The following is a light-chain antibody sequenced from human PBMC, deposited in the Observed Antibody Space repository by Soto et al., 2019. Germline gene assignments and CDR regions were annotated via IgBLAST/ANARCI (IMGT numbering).Light chain of an antibody. Sequence: EIVLTQSPGTLSLSRGERATLSCRASKSVSSSYLASYQQKPGQAPRLLIYGASSWATSIPDRFSGRRSGTDFTLTISSLEPEDFAVYYGQQYGSSPYAFGQGTKVEIK. CDR2: GAS. CDR3: QQYGSSPYA. J-gene: IGKJ2*01. CDR1: KSVSSSY. V-gene: IGKV3-20*01.